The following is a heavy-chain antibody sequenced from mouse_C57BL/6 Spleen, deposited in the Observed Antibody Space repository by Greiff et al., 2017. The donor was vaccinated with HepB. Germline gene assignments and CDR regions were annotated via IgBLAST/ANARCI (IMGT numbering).Heavy chain of an antibody. J-gene: IGHJ3*01. Sequence: EVKLVESGGGLVKPGGSLKLSCAASGFTFSSYAMSWVRQTPEKRLEWVATISDGGSYTYYPDNVKGRFTISRDNAKNNLYLQMSHLKSEDTAMYYCARDRGNSAWFAYWGQGTLVTVSA. CDR2: ISDGGSYT. CDR1: GFTFSSYA. V-gene: IGHV5-4*01. CDR3: ARDRGNSAWFAY.